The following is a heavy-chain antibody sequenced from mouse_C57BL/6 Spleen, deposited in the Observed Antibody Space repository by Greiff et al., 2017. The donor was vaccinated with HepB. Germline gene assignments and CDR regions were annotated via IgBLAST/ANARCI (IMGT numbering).Heavy chain of an antibody. CDR1: GYTFTSYW. D-gene: IGHD4-1*01. CDR2: IDPSDSYT. CDR3: ARKNWVYYAMDY. J-gene: IGHJ4*01. Sequence: VQLKQPGAELVKPGASVKLSCKASGYTFTSYWMQWVQQRPGQGLEWIGEIDPSDSYTNYNQKFKGKATLTVDTSSRTAYMQLSSLTSEDSAVYYCARKNWVYYAMDYWGQGTSVTVSS. V-gene: IGHV1-50*01.